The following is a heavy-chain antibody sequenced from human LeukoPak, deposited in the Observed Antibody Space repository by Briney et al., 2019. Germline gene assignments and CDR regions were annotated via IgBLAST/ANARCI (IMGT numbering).Heavy chain of an antibody. V-gene: IGHV3-23*01. CDR2: ISGSGGST. CDR3: AKDQSITMIVVATDAFDI. Sequence: GGSLRLSCAASGFTFSSYGMSCVRQAPGKWLEWVSAISGSGGSTYYADSVKGRFTISRDNSKNTLYLQMNSLRAEDTAVYYCAKDQSITMIVVATDAFDIWGQGTMVTVSS. D-gene: IGHD3-22*01. CDR1: GFTFSSYG. J-gene: IGHJ3*02.